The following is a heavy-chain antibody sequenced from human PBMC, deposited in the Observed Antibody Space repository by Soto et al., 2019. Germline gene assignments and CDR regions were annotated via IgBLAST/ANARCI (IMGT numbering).Heavy chain of an antibody. CDR3: AKDSDRWDWNHFDY. J-gene: IGHJ4*02. CDR1: GFTFSSYG. V-gene: IGHV3-30*18. D-gene: IGHD1-1*01. CDR2: ISYDGSNK. Sequence: GGSLRLSCAASGFTFSSYGMHWVRQAPGKGLEWVAVISYDGSNKYYADSVKGRFTISRDNSKNTLYLQMNSLRAEDTAVYYCAKDSDRWDWNHFDYWGQGTLVTVSS.